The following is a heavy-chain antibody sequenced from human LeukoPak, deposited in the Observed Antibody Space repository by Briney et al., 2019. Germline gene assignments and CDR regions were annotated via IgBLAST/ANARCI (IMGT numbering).Heavy chain of an antibody. V-gene: IGHV1-2*02. D-gene: IGHD3-22*01. CDR2: INPNSGGT. CDR3: ARGINYFYDSSGYYPNYCGY. J-gene: IGHJ4*02. CDR1: GYTFTGYY. Sequence: ASVKVSCKASGYTFTGYYMHWVRQAPGQGLEWMGWINPNSGGTNYAQKFQGRVTMTRDTPIGTAYMELSRLRSDDTAVYYCARGINYFYDSSGYYPNYCGYWGQGTLVTVSS.